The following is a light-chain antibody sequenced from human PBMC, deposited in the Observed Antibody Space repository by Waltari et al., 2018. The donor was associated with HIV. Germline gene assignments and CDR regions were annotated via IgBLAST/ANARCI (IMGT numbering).Light chain of an antibody. J-gene: IGKJ1*01. V-gene: IGKV3-20*01. CDR2: GAS. CDR3: QQYGRSPWT. CDR1: QSLRNNY. Sequence: EAVLTQSPGTLSLSPGERATLSCRASQSLRNNYLAWYQQKPGQSPRLLIYGASTRATGIPDRFSGSGSGTDFILTISRLEPEDFAAYYCQQYGRSPWTFGQGTKVE.